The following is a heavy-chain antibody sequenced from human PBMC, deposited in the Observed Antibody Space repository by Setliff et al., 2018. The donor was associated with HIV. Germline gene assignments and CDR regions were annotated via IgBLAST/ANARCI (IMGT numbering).Heavy chain of an antibody. Sequence: SETLSLTCTVSGASSSNYYWSWIRQSPGRGLEWVGYVYYTGISNYNPSLKSRVAISVDTSKKQFSLSLRSVTAADTALYYCARADYDGGTYYFDFWVPETLLVTVSS. CDR2: VYYTGIS. D-gene: IGHD4-17*01. CDR3: ARADYDGGTYYFDF. J-gene: IGHJ4*03. V-gene: IGHV4-59*01. CDR1: GASSSNYY.